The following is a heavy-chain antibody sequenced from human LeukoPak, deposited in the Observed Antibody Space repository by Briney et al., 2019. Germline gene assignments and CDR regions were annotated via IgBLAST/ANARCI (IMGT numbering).Heavy chain of an antibody. J-gene: IGHJ6*03. CDR1: GGSISSYY. V-gene: IGHV4-4*07. CDR3: ARTTEGGYTYDYFYYYYMDV. D-gene: IGHD5-18*01. Sequence: SETLSLTCTVSGGSISSYYWSWIRQPAGKGLVWIGRIYTSGSTNYNPSLKSRVTMSVDTSKNQFSLKLSSVTAADTAVYYCARTTEGGYTYDYFYYYYMDVWGKGTTVTISS. CDR2: IYTSGST.